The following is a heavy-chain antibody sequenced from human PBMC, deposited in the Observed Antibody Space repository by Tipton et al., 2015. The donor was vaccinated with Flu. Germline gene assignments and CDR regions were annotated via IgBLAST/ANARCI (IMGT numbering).Heavy chain of an antibody. CDR3: ARVSPGVESWFDP. J-gene: IGHJ5*02. V-gene: IGHV4-39*07. CDR1: GDSIRTSGHY. CDR2: MPYSGSP. Sequence: TLSLTCNVSGDSIRTSGHYWGWIRQSPGKGLAWIASMPYSGSPYYNPSLRSRLTTRVDTSKNQFSLKLSSVTAADTAVYYCARVSPGVESWFDPWGQGTLVTVSS. D-gene: IGHD3-3*01.